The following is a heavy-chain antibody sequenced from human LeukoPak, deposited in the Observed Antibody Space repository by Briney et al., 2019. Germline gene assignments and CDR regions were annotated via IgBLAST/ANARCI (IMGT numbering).Heavy chain of an antibody. CDR3: ARVVAVTSYYFDY. J-gene: IGHJ4*02. D-gene: IGHD2-21*02. Sequence: GGALILSCAASGFTLSSYAMNGVRQAPGKGLEWVSSISAGGSTYYADSVKGRFTISRDISRNTLYLQMNSLRAEDTAVYYCARVVAVTSYYFDYWGQGTLVTVSS. CDR2: ISAGGST. V-gene: IGHV3-23*01. CDR1: GFTLSSYA.